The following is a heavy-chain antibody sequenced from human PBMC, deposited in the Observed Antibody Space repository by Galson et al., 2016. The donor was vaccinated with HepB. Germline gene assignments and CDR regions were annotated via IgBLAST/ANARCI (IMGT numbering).Heavy chain of an antibody. V-gene: IGHV4-34*01. D-gene: IGHD3-3*01. CDR3: ARGTYYDSATRFDS. J-gene: IGHJ4*02. Sequence: TLSLTCAVFGGTFNGYYWTWIRQSPGKGLEWIGEINHSGNTNYNPSLKSRVNLSVDMSKKQFTLQLTSVTAADRAIYYCARGTYYDSATRFDSWGQGTPVTVAS. CDR1: GGTFNGYY. CDR2: INHSGNT.